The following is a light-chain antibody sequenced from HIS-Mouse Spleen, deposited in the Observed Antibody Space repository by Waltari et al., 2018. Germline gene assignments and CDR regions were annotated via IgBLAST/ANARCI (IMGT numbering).Light chain of an antibody. J-gene: IGLJ2*01. CDR2: EDR. Sequence: SYELTQPPSVSVSPGQTARITCSGDALPKKSAYWYQQKSGQAPVLVIYEDRKRPAGIPGGFSGASSGTMATLTISGAQVEDEADYYCYSTDSSGNHRVFGGGTKLTVL. CDR3: YSTDSSGNHRV. CDR1: ALPKKS. V-gene: IGLV3-10*01.